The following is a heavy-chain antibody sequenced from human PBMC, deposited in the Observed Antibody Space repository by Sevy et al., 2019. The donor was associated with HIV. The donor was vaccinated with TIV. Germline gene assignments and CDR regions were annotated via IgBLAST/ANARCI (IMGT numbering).Heavy chain of an antibody. D-gene: IGHD5-12*01. CDR3: AGETLSGYNL. CDR2: IYSGGNT. CDR1: GFTVSNNY. V-gene: IGHV3-53*01. J-gene: IGHJ4*02. Sequence: GGSLRLSCAASGFTVSNNYISWVRQAPGKGLEWVAAIYSGGNTYYADSVKGRFALPRDNSKNTVYLQMNSLRVEDTAVDFCAGETLSGYNLWGQGTLVTVSS.